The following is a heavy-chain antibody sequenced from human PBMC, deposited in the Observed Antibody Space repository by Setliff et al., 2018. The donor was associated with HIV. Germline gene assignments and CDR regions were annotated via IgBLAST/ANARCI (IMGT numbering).Heavy chain of an antibody. J-gene: IGHJ4*02. V-gene: IGHV3-23*01. Sequence: PGGSLRLSCEASGFTCSSYAMRGVRQAPGKGLEWVSAISSGIGITYYADSGKGRFTISRDNSKNTLYLQMKSLRAEDTATYYCAKAKTQLWGQGTLVTVSS. D-gene: IGHD6-13*01. CDR2: ISSGIGIT. CDR1: GFTCSSYA. CDR3: AKAKTQL.